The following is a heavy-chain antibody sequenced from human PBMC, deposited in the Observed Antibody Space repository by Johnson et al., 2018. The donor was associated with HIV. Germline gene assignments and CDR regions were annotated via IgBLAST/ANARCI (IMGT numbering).Heavy chain of an antibody. CDR3: ARDKYNFWSGGAFDI. D-gene: IGHD3-3*01. CDR1: GFTVSSNY. CDR2: IYSGGST. J-gene: IGHJ3*02. V-gene: IGHV3-66*01. Sequence: EVQLVESGGGLVQPGGSLRLSCAASGFTVSSNYMSWVRQAPGKGLEWVSVIYSGGSTYYADSVKGRFTISRDNSKNTQYLQMNSLRAEDTAVYYCARDKYNFWSGGAFDIWGQGTMVTVSS.